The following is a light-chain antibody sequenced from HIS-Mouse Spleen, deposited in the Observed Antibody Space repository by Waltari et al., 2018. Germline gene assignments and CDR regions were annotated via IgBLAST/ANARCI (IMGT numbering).Light chain of an antibody. V-gene: IGLV3-21*03. J-gene: IGLJ1*01. Sequence: SYVLTQPPSVSVAPGKTARITCGGNNIGSKSVHWYQQKPGQAPVLVVHDDSDRPSGIPARFSGSNSGNTATLTISRVEAGDEADDYCQVWDSSSDHYVFGTGTKVTVL. CDR3: QVWDSSSDHYV. CDR1: NIGSKS. CDR2: DDS.